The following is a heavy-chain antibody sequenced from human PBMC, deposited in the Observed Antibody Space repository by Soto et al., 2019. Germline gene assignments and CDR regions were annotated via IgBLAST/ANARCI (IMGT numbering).Heavy chain of an antibody. CDR1: GFTFSNYA. V-gene: IGHV3-23*01. CDR2: LSASGGAT. D-gene: IGHD2-21*02. CDR3: AKPLTAGLMRLYFDL. Sequence: EVQLLESGGGLVQPGGSLRLSCAASGFTFSNYAMLWVRQAPGKGLEWVSGLSASGGATYYADSVKGRFTISRDNSKNTLKLQMNSLRPEDTAIYYCAKPLTAGLMRLYFDLWGRGTLVTVSS. J-gene: IGHJ2*01.